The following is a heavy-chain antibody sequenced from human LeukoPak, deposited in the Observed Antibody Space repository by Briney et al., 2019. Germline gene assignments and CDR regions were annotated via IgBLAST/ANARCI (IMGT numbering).Heavy chain of an antibody. CDR1: GGSISSGDYY. Sequence: SETLSLTCTVSGGSISSGDYYWSWIRQPPGKGLEWIGYIYYSWSTYYNPSLKSRVTISVDTSKNQFSLKLSSATAADTAVYYCARADDYYGSGSYYRGFGYWGQGTLVTVSS. D-gene: IGHD3-10*01. J-gene: IGHJ4*02. CDR3: ARADDYYGSGSYYRGFGY. CDR2: IYYSWST. V-gene: IGHV4-30-4*01.